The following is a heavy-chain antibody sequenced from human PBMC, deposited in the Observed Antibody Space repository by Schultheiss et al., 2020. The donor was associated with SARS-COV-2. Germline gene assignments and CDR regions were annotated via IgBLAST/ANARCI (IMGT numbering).Heavy chain of an antibody. CDR2: INSDGSST. Sequence: GGSLRLSCAASGFTFSSYAMSWVRQAPGKGLEWVSRINSDGSSTSYADSVKGRFTISRDNAKNTLFLQMNSLRADDSAVYYCATVPSANDAFNIWGQGTMVTVSS. CDR1: GFTFSSYA. CDR3: ATVPSANDAFNI. J-gene: IGHJ3*02. D-gene: IGHD3-10*02. V-gene: IGHV3-74*01.